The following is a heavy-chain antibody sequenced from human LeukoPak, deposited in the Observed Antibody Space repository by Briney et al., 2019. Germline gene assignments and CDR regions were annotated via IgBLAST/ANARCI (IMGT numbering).Heavy chain of an antibody. CDR3: ARDRAPYYYDRSGCSDDAFDI. CDR1: GGTFRSHG. V-gene: IGHV1-69*04. CDR2: IIPILGIA. Sequence: SVKVSCKASGGTFRSHGINWVRQAPGQGAEWMGRIIPILGIASYAQKFQGRVTITADTSTSTAYMELSSLRSEDTALYYCARDRAPYYYDRSGCSDDAFDIWGQGTMVTVSS. D-gene: IGHD3-22*01. J-gene: IGHJ3*02.